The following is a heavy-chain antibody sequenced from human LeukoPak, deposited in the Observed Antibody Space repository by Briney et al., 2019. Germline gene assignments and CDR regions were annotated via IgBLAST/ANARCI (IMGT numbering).Heavy chain of an antibody. J-gene: IGHJ1*01. D-gene: IGHD3-16*02. CDR2: ISYSGTT. Sequence: PSQTLSLTCTVSGGSITSGGHYWSRIRQHPGKGLEWIGYISYSGTTYYNPSLKSRVTISLGTSKNQFSLQLSSVTAADTAVYYCARASHLGELLLGYWGQGTLVTVSS. CDR3: ARASHLGELLLGY. CDR1: GGSITSGGHY. V-gene: IGHV4-31*03.